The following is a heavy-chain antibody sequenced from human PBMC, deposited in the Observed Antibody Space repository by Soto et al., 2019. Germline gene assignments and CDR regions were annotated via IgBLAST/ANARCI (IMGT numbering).Heavy chain of an antibody. D-gene: IGHD6-19*01. CDR1: GFTFRDHW. V-gene: IGHV3-74*01. CDR2: INSDGSTT. Sequence: GGSLRLSCAASGFTFRDHWMHWVRQAPGKGLVWVSRINSDGSTTTYADSVKGRFTISRDNAKSTLYLQLNSLRAEDTALYYCARGYSSGPDYWGQGTRVTVAS. CDR3: ARGYSSGPDY. J-gene: IGHJ4*02.